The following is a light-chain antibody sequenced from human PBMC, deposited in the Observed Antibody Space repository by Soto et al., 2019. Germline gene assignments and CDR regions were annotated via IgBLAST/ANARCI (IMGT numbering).Light chain of an antibody. CDR1: SGDVGSYKF. Sequence: QSVLTQPASVSGSPGQSITISCTGTSGDVGSYKFVSWYQQHPGKAPKVLIYEVSKRPSGVFNRFSGSKSGNTASLTISGLQAEDEADYYCCSYAGSRIFVFGTGTKVTVL. CDR3: CSYAGSRIFV. CDR2: EVS. V-gene: IGLV2-23*02. J-gene: IGLJ1*01.